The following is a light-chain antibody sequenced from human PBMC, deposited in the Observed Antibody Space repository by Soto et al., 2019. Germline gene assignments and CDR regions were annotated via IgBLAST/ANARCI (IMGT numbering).Light chain of an antibody. Sequence: QSALTQPRSVSGSPGQSVTISCTGTSSDFGGYNYVSWYQQHPGKAPRLIFYEVRHRPSGIPLRFSASKSGNTASLTISGLQAEDEAHYYCSSFTSKSTLIFGGGTKLTVL. CDR1: SSDFGGYNY. CDR2: EVR. CDR3: SSFTSKSTLI. V-gene: IGLV2-14*03. J-gene: IGLJ2*01.